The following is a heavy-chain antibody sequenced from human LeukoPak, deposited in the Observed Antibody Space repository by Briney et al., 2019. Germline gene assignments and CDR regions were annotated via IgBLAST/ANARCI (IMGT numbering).Heavy chain of an antibody. Sequence: ASVKVSCKASGGTFSSYAISWVRQAPGQGLEWMGGIIPIFGTANYAQKFQGRVTITADESTSTAYMELSSLRSEDTAVYYCARGPTTVTTYYYYYMDVWGKGTTVTVSS. D-gene: IGHD4-11*01. V-gene: IGHV1-69*01. CDR1: GGTFSSYA. CDR3: ARGPTTVTTYYYYYMDV. CDR2: IIPIFGTA. J-gene: IGHJ6*03.